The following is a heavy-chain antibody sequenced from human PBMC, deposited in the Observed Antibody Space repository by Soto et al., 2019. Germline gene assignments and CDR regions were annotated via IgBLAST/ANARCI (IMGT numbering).Heavy chain of an antibody. Sequence: GGSLRLSCAASGFTFSSYSMNWVRQAPGKGLEWVSSISSSSSYIYYADSVKGRFTISRDNAKNSLYLQMNSLRAEDTAVYYCASPGYSYGHNWFDPWGQGTLVTVSS. CDR2: ISSSSSYI. J-gene: IGHJ5*02. D-gene: IGHD5-18*01. CDR3: ASPGYSYGHNWFDP. CDR1: GFTFSSYS. V-gene: IGHV3-21*01.